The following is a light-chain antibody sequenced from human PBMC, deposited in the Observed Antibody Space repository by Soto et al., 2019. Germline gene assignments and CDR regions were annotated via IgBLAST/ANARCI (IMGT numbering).Light chain of an antibody. V-gene: IGLV2-14*01. CDR1: STNIGADKY. CDR2: AVN. J-gene: IGLJ2*01. CDR3: SSYTTTSTVV. Sequence: QSALTQPASVSGSPGQSITISCTGSSTNIGADKYVSWYQQNPGKPPKLMIYAVNSRPSGVSNRFSGSKSGNTASLTISGLQAEDEADYSCSSYTTTSTVVFGGGTKLTVL.